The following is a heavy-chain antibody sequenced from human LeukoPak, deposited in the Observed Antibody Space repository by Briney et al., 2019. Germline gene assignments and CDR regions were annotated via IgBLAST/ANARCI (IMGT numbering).Heavy chain of an antibody. D-gene: IGHD3-10*01. J-gene: IGHJ4*02. CDR1: GFTFSDYY. CDR3: ASLRGVNR. V-gene: IGHV3-11*01. Sequence: PGGFLRLSCAASGFTFSDYYMSWIRQPPGKGLEWVSYISSSGTTIYYADSVRGRFTVSRDNAKNSLYLQMDSLSAEDTAVYYCASLRGVNRWGQGTLVTVSS. CDR2: ISSSGTTI.